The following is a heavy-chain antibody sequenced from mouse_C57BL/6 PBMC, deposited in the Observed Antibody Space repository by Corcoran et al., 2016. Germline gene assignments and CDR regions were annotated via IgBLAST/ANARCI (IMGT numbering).Heavy chain of an antibody. CDR3: ATAQLGRLDY. V-gene: IGHV9-3*01. CDR2: INTYSGVP. D-gene: IGHD4-1*02. Sequence: QIQLVQSGPELKKPGETVKISCKASGYTFTTYGMSWVKQAPGKGLKWMGWINTYSGVPTYADDFKGRFAFSLENSASTAYLQINNLKNEDTATYFFATAQLGRLDYWGQGTTLTVSS. CDR1: GYTFTTYG. J-gene: IGHJ2*01.